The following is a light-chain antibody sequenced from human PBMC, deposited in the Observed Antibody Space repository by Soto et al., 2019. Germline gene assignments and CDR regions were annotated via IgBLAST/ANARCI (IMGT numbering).Light chain of an antibody. CDR1: QSLLHSNGYNY. V-gene: IGKV2-28*01. CDR2: LGS. Sequence: DIVMTQSPLSLPVTPGEPASISCRSSQSLLHSNGYNYLDWYLQKPGQSAQLLIYLGSNRASGGNDRFSGSGSGTDFTLEISRVEAEDVGVYYCIQGLQSLYTFGQGTKLEIK. CDR3: IQGLQSLYT. J-gene: IGKJ2*01.